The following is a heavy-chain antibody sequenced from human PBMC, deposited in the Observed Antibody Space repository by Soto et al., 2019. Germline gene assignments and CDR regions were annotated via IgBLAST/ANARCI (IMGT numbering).Heavy chain of an antibody. CDR2: ISSSGTYI. J-gene: IGHJ5*02. Sequence: LRLSCAASGFTFSSYSMNWVRQAPGRGLEWVSSISSSGTYIFYADSVRGRFTISRDSVKNSVSLQMNSLRAEDTAVYYCVRGDWFDPWGQGTLVTVSS. CDR3: VRGDWFDP. CDR1: GFTFSSYS. V-gene: IGHV3-21*06.